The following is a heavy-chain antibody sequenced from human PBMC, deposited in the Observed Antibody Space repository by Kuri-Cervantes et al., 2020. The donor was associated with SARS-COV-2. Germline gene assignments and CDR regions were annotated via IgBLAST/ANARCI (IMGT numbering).Heavy chain of an antibody. CDR1: GFTFGNYA. V-gene: IGHV3-30*04. Sequence: GGSLRLSCATSGFTFGNYAMHWVPQAPGKGLEWVAIISYDGSTLYQNSVKGRFTISRDNSRNTVYLQMNSLRREDSAVYHCAREGPHSTSSEVDYWGQGTLVTVAS. J-gene: IGHJ4*02. CDR3: AREGPHSTSSEVDY. D-gene: IGHD2-2*01. CDR2: ISYDGSTL.